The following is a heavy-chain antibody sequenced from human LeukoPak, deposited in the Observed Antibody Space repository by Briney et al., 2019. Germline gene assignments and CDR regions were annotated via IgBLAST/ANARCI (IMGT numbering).Heavy chain of an antibody. CDR1: GFTFSSYG. Sequence: GGSLRLSCAASGFTFSSYGMHWVRQAPGKGLEWVAVIWYDGSNKYYADSVKGRFTISRDNSKNTLYLQMNSLRAEDTAVYYCARFDYGGNSFGYWGQGTLVTVSS. CDR3: ARFDYGGNSFGY. CDR2: IWYDGSNK. V-gene: IGHV3-33*01. D-gene: IGHD4-23*01. J-gene: IGHJ4*02.